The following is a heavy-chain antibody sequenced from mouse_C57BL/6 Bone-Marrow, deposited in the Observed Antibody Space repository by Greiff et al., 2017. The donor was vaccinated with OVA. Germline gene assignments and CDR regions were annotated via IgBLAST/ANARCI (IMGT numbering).Heavy chain of an antibody. CDR1: GYTFTDYY. CDR3: SYDYDGGAMDY. D-gene: IGHD2-4*01. CDR2: INPNNGGT. V-gene: IGHV1-26*01. Sequence: EVQLQQSGPELVKPGASVKISCKASGYTFTDYYMNWVKQSHGKSLEWIGDINPNNGGTSYNQKFKGKATLTVDKSSSTAYMELRSLTSEDSAVYYCSYDYDGGAMDYWGQGTSVTVSS. J-gene: IGHJ4*01.